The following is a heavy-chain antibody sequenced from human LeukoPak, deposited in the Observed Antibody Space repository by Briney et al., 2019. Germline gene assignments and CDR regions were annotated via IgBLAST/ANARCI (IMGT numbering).Heavy chain of an antibody. CDR2: IYSGGST. CDR3: AAAEGPWSGYRQDYYYYYMDV. Sequence: PGGSLRLSCATSGFTVSSNYMSWVRQAPGKGLEWVSVIYSGGSTYYADSVKGRFTISRDNSKNTLYLQMYSLRAEDTAVYYCAAAEGPWSGYRQDYYYYYMDVWGKGTTVTVSS. V-gene: IGHV3-53*01. CDR1: GFTVSSNY. J-gene: IGHJ6*03. D-gene: IGHD3-3*01.